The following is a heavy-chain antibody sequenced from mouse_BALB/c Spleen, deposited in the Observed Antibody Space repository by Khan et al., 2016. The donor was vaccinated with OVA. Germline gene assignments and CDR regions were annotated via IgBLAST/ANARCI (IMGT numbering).Heavy chain of an antibody. CDR1: DYTFTNSW. Sequence: LQLQVSGAELAKPGASVKMSCRASDYTFTNSWMHWVKHRPGQGLEWIGYINPSTGYTESNQKFTDKATLTADKSSSTANMQLSSLTSEDSAVYYCVNHGSSSAWFSYWGQGTLVTVSA. V-gene: IGHV1-7*01. CDR3: VNHGSSSAWFSY. CDR2: INPSTGYT. J-gene: IGHJ3*01. D-gene: IGHD1-1*01.